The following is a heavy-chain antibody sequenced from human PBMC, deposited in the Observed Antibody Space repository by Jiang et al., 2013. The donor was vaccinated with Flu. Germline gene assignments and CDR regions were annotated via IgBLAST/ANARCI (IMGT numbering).Heavy chain of an antibody. CDR1: VGPSVVTT. Sequence: LLKPSETCPSPALSMVGPSVVTTGVGSASPPGKGLEWIGEINDSGSTNDNPSLKSRVTLSVDTSKNQFSLKMRSVTAADTAVYFCARGPYESGSYYNNGFDYWGLGTLVTVSS. CDR2: INDSGST. CDR3: ARGPYESGSYYNNGFDY. V-gene: IGHV4-34*01. D-gene: IGHD3-10*01. J-gene: IGHJ4*02.